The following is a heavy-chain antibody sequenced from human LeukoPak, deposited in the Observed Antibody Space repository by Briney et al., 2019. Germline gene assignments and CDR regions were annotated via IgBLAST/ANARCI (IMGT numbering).Heavy chain of an antibody. D-gene: IGHD3-22*01. CDR1: GFTFTNYW. J-gene: IGHJ4*02. V-gene: IGHV3-7*01. Sequence: GGSLRLSCAASGFTFTNYWMSWVRQAPGKGLEWVANIKKDGSEKYYVDSVKGRFTISRDNAKNSLYLQMNSLRAEDTAVYYCARDLYRIVVVPHYFDYWGQGTLVTVSS. CDR2: IKKDGSEK. CDR3: ARDLYRIVVVPHYFDY.